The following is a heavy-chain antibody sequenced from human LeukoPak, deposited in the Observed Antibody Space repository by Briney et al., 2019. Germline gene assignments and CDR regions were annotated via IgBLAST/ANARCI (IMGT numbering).Heavy chain of an antibody. V-gene: IGHV3-74*01. J-gene: IGHJ4*02. Sequence: GGSPRLFSATSAVYCSTSWMIWCLQAPRKGLENVSRINTVVTATTYADSVKGRFTVSRDNADNTMFLQMNSVRDEDTAVYYCATKQWLAPPPDSWGQGTPVTVSS. D-gene: IGHD6-19*01. CDR1: AVYCSTSW. CDR2: INTVVTAT. CDR3: ATKQWLAPPPDS.